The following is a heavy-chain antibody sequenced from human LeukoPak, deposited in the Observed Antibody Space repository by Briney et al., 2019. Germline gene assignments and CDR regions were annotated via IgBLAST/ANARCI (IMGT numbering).Heavy chain of an antibody. CDR2: IYTSGST. CDR3: ARDRVDTAMVRTFDI. V-gene: IGHV4-61*02. CDR1: GGSISSGSYY. Sequence: SQTLSLTCTVSGGSISSGSYYWSWIRQPAGKGLEWIGRIYTSGSTNYNPSLKGRVTISVDTSKNQFSLKLSSVTAADTAVYYCARDRVDTAMVRTFDIWGQGTMVTVSS. J-gene: IGHJ3*02. D-gene: IGHD5-18*01.